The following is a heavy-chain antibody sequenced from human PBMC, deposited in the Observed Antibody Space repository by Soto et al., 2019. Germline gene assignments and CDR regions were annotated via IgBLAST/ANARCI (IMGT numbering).Heavy chain of an antibody. CDR2: IYSGGST. CDR3: ASDSGYTYGTRYYYYYGLDV. V-gene: IGHV3-53*01. J-gene: IGHJ6*02. Sequence: GGSLRLSCAASGFTVSSNYMSWVRQAPGKGLEWVSVIYSGGSTYYADSVKGRFTISRDNSKNTLYLQMNSLRAEDTAVYYCASDSGYTYGTRYYYYYGLDVWGQGTTVTVSS. D-gene: IGHD5-18*01. CDR1: GFTVSSNY.